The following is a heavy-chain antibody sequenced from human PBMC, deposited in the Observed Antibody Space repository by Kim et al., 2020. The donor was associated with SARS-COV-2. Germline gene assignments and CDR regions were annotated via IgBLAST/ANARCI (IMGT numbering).Heavy chain of an antibody. J-gene: IGHJ3*02. V-gene: IGHV3-48*03. Sequence: DSGKGRFTISRDNAKNSLYLQMNSLGAEDTAVYYCARDLLYSSSWYAFDIWGQGTMVTVSS. CDR3: ARDLLYSSSWYAFDI. D-gene: IGHD6-13*01.